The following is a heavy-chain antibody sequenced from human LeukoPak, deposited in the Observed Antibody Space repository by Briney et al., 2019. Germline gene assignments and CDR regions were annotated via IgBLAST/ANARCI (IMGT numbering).Heavy chain of an antibody. CDR3: ARRRASTSDAVDI. Sequence: GESLKISRKGSGYIFTHFWIGWVRQMPGKGLGWMGIINRVDSDTRYSPSFPGQVLISADKSISTACLHWGSLKASDTAMYFCARRRASTSDAVDIWGQGTMVTVS. CDR1: GYIFTHFW. V-gene: IGHV5-51*01. J-gene: IGHJ3*02. CDR2: INRVDSDT. D-gene: IGHD3-16*01.